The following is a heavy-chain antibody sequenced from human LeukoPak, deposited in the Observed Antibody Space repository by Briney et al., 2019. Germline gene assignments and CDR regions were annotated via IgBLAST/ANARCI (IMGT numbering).Heavy chain of an antibody. J-gene: IGHJ6*03. Sequence: GGSLRLSCAASGFTFSTYGMHWVRQAPGKGLEWVAFLRYDGSNKYYADSVKGRFTISRDNPKNTLYLQMNSLRAEDTAVYYCAKDVVNCGSTSCYFYYYMDVWGKGTTVTVSS. CDR3: AKDVVNCGSTSCYFYYYMDV. V-gene: IGHV3-30*02. CDR2: LRYDGSNK. D-gene: IGHD2-2*01. CDR1: GFTFSTYG.